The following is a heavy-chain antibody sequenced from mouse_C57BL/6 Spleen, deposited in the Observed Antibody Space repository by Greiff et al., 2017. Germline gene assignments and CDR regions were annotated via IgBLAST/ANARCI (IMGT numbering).Heavy chain of an antibody. CDR3: ARAGITTVVNYYAMDY. D-gene: IGHD1-1*01. CDR1: GYSFTDYN. CDR2: INPNYGTT. V-gene: IGHV1-39*01. Sequence: EVHLVESGPELVKPGASVKISCKASGYSFTDYNMNWVKQSNGKSLEWIGVINPNYGTTSYNQKFKGKATLTVDQSSSTAYMQLNSLTSEDSAVYYCARAGITTVVNYYAMDYWGQGTSVTVSS. J-gene: IGHJ4*01.